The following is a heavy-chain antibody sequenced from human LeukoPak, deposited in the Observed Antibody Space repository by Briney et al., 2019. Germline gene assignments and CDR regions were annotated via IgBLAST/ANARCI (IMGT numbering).Heavy chain of an antibody. J-gene: IGHJ3*02. Sequence: GSLRLSCAASGFTFSSYAMSWVRQAPGKGLEWIGSIYYSGSTYYNPSLKSRVTISVDTSKDQFSLKLSSVTAADTAVYYCARHPPYCSSTSCRGAFDIWGQGTMVTVSS. CDR1: GFTFSSYA. D-gene: IGHD2-2*01. V-gene: IGHV4-39*01. CDR3: ARHPPYCSSTSCRGAFDI. CDR2: IYYSGST.